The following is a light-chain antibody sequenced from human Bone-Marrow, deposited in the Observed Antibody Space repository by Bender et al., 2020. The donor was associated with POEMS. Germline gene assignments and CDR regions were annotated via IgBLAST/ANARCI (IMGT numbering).Light chain of an antibody. CDR3: TSYTSTTTLEI. Sequence: QSALTQAASVSGSPGQSITISCTGTSSDVGGYNLVSWYQQHPGKVPKVVIYDVSSRPSGVSNRFSGSKSGNTASLTISGLQSEDEADYYCTSYTSTTTLEIFGGGTKLTVL. V-gene: IGLV2-14*03. CDR2: DVS. CDR1: SSDVGGYNL. J-gene: IGLJ2*01.